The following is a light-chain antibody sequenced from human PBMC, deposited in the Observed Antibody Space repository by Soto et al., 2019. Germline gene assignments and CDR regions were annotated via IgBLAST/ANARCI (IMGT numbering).Light chain of an antibody. V-gene: IGKV3-15*01. Sequence: EIVMTQSPATLSVSPGERAALSCRASQSVSGKLAWYQQKPGQAPRLLIYDTSTRATGIPARFSGSGSGTEFTLTISSLEPEDFAVYYCQQRSNWPRLTFGGGTKVDIK. CDR1: QSVSGK. CDR2: DTS. CDR3: QQRSNWPRLT. J-gene: IGKJ4*01.